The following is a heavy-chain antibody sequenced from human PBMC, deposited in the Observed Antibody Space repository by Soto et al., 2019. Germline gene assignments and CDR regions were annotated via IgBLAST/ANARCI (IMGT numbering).Heavy chain of an antibody. Sequence: GGSLRLSCAASGFTFSNYEMNWVRQAPGKGLEWVSYISYGGTTLYYADSVRGRFTISRDNAENSLYLQMNSLRAEDTALYYCARELSTSYFDYWGQGTLVTVSS. CDR2: ISYGGTTL. D-gene: IGHD2-2*01. CDR1: GFTFSNYE. J-gene: IGHJ4*02. V-gene: IGHV3-48*03. CDR3: ARELSTSYFDY.